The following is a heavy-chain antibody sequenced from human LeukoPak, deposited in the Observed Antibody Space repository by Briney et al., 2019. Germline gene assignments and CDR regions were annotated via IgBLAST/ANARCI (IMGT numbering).Heavy chain of an antibody. J-gene: IGHJ4*02. V-gene: IGHV4-4*07. D-gene: IGHD3-10*01. CDR2: IYTSGST. Sequence: PSETLSLTRTVSGGSISSYYWSWIRQHAGKGLEWLGRIYTSGSTNYNTSLKSRVTMSVDTSKNQFSLKLSSVTAADTAVYYGARSNPLAHLWFGESNFDYWGQGTLVTVSS. CDR3: ARSNPLAHLWFGESNFDY. CDR1: GGSISSYY.